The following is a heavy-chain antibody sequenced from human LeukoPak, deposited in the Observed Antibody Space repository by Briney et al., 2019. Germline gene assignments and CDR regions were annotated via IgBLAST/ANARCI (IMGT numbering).Heavy chain of an antibody. CDR1: GGSFSGYY. V-gene: IGHV4-34*01. Sequence: SETLSLTCAVYGGSFSGYYWSWIRQPPGKVLEWIGEINHSGSTNYNPSLKSRVTISVDTSKNQFSLKLSSVTAADTAVYYCARKGRSTKNWFDPWGQGTLVTVSS. D-gene: IGHD3-10*01. CDR2: INHSGST. CDR3: ARKGRSTKNWFDP. J-gene: IGHJ5*02.